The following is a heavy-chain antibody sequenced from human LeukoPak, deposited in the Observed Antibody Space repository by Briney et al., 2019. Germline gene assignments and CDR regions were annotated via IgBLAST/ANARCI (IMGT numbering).Heavy chain of an antibody. D-gene: IGHD3-16*01. Sequence: PSETLSLTCAAYGGSFSGYYWSWIRQPPGKGLEWIGEINHSGSTNYNPSLKSRVTISVDTSKNQFSLKLSSVTAADTAVYYCARGGRGYVWAEYFQHWGQGTLVTVSS. CDR2: INHSGST. J-gene: IGHJ1*01. CDR1: GGSFSGYY. CDR3: ARGGRGYVWAEYFQH. V-gene: IGHV4-34*01.